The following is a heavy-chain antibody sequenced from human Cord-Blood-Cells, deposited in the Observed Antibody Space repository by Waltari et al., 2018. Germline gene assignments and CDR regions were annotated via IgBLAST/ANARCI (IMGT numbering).Heavy chain of an antibody. CDR1: GFTFSSYA. Sequence: EVQLLESGGGLVQPGGSLRLSCAASGFTFSSYAMSWVRQAPGKGLEWVSAISGSGGSTDYAASVKGRFTISRDNSKNTLYLQMNSLRAEDTAVYYCAKAPDDYGGNYFDYWGQGTLVTVSS. CDR3: AKAPDDYGGNYFDY. V-gene: IGHV3-23*01. CDR2: ISGSGGST. J-gene: IGHJ4*02. D-gene: IGHD4-17*01.